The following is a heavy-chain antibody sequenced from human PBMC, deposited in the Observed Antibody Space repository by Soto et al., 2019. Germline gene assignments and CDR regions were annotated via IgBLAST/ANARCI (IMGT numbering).Heavy chain of an antibody. J-gene: IGHJ4*01. Sequence: SVKVSCKVSGDTFNTYTISWVRQAPGQGLEWMGRIIPILAVTTYSRKFQGRLSITADESTSTAYMEVSSLRSEDTAIYYCAARYCSAATCFNPGAYWG. D-gene: IGHD2-8*02. V-gene: IGHV1-69*02. CDR2: IIPILAVT. CDR3: AARYCSAATCFNPGAY. CDR1: GDTFNTYT.